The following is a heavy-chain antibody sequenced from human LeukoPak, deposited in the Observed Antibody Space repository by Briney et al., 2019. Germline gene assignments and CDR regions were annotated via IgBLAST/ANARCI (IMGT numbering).Heavy chain of an antibody. J-gene: IGHJ6*03. CDR1: GGTFSSYA. Sequence: VASVKVSCKASGGTFSSYAISWVRQAPGQGLEWMGGIIPIFGTANYAQKFQGRVTITADESTSTAYMELSSLRSEDTAVYYCARGDPQLREPEDYYMDVWGKGTTVTVSS. CDR2: IIPIFGTA. CDR3: ARGDPQLREPEDYYMDV. D-gene: IGHD2-2*01. V-gene: IGHV1-69*01.